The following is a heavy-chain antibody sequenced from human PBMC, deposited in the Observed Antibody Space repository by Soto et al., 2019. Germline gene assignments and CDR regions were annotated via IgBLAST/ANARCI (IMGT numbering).Heavy chain of an antibody. CDR3: ARDTPYSSGWYYFDY. CDR2: TYYRSKCYN. V-gene: IGHV6-1*01. CDR1: GTSVSTNSAA. Sequence: SPTLSLTCAISGTSVSTNSAAWNWIRQSPSRGLEWLGRTYYRSKCYNDYAVSVKSRITINPDTSKNQFSLQLNSVTPEDTAVYYCARDTPYSSGWYYFDYWGQGTLVTVSS. J-gene: IGHJ4*02. D-gene: IGHD6-19*01.